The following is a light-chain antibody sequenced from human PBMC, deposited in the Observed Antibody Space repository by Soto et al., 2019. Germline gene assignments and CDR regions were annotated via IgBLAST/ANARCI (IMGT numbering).Light chain of an antibody. CDR2: GNT. V-gene: IGLV1-40*01. CDR3: QSYDSSLSGSV. Sequence: QPVLTQPPSVSGAPGQRVTISCTGSSSNIGAGYDVHWYQQLPGTAPKLLIYGNTNRPSGVPDRFSGSKSGTSASLAITGLQAEDEGDYYCQSYDSSLSGSVFGGGTKVTVL. J-gene: IGLJ3*02. CDR1: SSNIGAGYD.